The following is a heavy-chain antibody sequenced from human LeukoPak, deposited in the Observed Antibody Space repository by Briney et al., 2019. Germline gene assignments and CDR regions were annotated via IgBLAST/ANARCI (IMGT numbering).Heavy chain of an antibody. CDR3: TSSAMPLAFDY. CDR2: IRSQTYGGTT. CDR1: GFTFSNYA. V-gene: IGHV3-49*04. Sequence: PGGSLRLSCRASGFTFSNYAMNWVRQAPGKGLEWVGFIRSQTYGGTTEYAASVKGRFTISRDDSKSIAYLQMNSLKTEDTAVYYCTSSAMPLAFDYWGQGTLVTVSS. J-gene: IGHJ4*02. D-gene: IGHD2-2*01.